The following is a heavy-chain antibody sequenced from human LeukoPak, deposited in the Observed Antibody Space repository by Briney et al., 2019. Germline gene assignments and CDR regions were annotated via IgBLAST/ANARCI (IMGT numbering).Heavy chain of an antibody. V-gene: IGHV3-43*01. CDR2: ISWDGGST. D-gene: IGHD3-3*01. CDR3: AKDTAPYDFWSGRDY. Sequence: GTSLRLSCVASGFTFKSYTMHWVRQAPGKGLEWVSLISWDGGSTYYADSVKGRFTISRDNSKNSLYLQMNSLRTEDTALYFCAKDTAPYDFWSGRDYWGQGTLVTVSS. J-gene: IGHJ4*02. CDR1: GFTFKSYT.